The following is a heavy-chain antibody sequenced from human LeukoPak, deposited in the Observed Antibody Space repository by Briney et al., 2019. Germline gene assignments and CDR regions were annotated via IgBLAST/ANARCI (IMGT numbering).Heavy chain of an antibody. CDR2: ISSSGTI. CDR3: ARDSVSDTSGYLFAY. V-gene: IGHV3-48*03. CDR1: GFTFSGYE. Sequence: GGSLRLSCAASGFTFSGYEFSWVRQAPGKGLEWVSYISSSGTIYYADSVKGRFTISRDNAKYSLYLQMNSLRAEDTAVYYCARDSVSDTSGYLFAYWGQGILFTVSS. J-gene: IGHJ4*02. D-gene: IGHD3-22*01.